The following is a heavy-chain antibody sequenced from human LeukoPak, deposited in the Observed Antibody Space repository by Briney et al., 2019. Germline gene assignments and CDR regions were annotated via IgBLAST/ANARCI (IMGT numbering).Heavy chain of an antibody. J-gene: IGHJ4*02. CDR1: GFTFSSYW. Sequence: GGSLRLSCAASGFTFSSYWMSWVRQAPGKGLEWVANIKQDGSEKYYVDSVKGGFTISRDNAKNSLYLQMNSLRAEDTAVYYCARDEGYYYDSSGYYLFDYWGQGTLVTVPS. CDR3: ARDEGYYYDSSGYYLFDY. V-gene: IGHV3-7*01. CDR2: IKQDGSEK. D-gene: IGHD3-22*01.